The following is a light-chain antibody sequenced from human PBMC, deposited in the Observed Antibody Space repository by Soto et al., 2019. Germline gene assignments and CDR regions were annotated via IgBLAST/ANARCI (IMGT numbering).Light chain of an antibody. V-gene: IGKV1-9*01. J-gene: IGKJ4*01. CDR1: QGFSTY. Sequence: DIQLTQSPPFLSASVGDRVTITCRASQGFSTYLAWYQQKPGKGPKLLIYPASTLQSGVPSRFSRSVSGTELTLTICSRQPEDFVTYYSQQVDSYPLTFGGGTRVEIK. CDR2: PAS. CDR3: QQVDSYPLT.